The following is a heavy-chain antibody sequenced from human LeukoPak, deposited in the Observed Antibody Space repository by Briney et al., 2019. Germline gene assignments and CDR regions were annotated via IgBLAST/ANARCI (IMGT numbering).Heavy chain of an antibody. J-gene: IGHJ4*02. CDR1: GGSISSSSYY. Sequence: SETLSLTCTVSGGSISSSSYYWSWIRQPPGKGLEWIGYIYYSGSTNYNPSLKSRVTISVDTSKNQFSLKLSSVTAADTAVYYCARAEYYFDYWGQGTLVTVSS. V-gene: IGHV4-61*01. CDR2: IYYSGST. CDR3: ARAEYYFDY.